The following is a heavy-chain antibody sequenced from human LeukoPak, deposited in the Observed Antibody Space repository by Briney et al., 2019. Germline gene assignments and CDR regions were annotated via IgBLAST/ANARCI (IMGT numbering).Heavy chain of an antibody. Sequence: ASVKVSCKASGYTFTGYYMHWVRQAPGQGLGWMGWINPNSGGTNYAQKFQGRVTMTRDTSISTAYMELSRLRSDDTAVYYCARDFTYYYDSSGYYYFDYWGQGTLVTVSS. D-gene: IGHD3-22*01. CDR2: INPNSGGT. V-gene: IGHV1-2*02. J-gene: IGHJ4*02. CDR3: ARDFTYYYDSSGYYYFDY. CDR1: GYTFTGYY.